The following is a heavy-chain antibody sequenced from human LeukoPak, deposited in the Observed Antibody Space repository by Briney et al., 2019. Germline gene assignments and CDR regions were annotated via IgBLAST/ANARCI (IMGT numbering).Heavy chain of an antibody. J-gene: IGHJ6*03. CDR3: ARSAPEVYCSSTSCYLPQNYCYYYMDV. V-gene: IGHV3-48*01. Sequence: GGSLRLSCAASGFTFSSYSMNWVRQAPGKGLEWVSYISSSSSTIYYADSVKGRFTISRDNAKNSLYLQMNSLRAEDTAVYYCARSAPEVYCSSTSCYLPQNYCYYYMDVWGKGTAVTVSS. D-gene: IGHD2-2*01. CDR1: GFTFSSYS. CDR2: ISSSSSTI.